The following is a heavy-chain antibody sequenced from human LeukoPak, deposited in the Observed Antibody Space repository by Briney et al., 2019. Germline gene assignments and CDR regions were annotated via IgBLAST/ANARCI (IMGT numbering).Heavy chain of an antibody. CDR1: GFTFSDYY. J-gene: IGHJ6*02. D-gene: IGHD3-22*01. V-gene: IGHV3-11*01. CDR3: ARDLNYYDSSGYYYGMDV. Sequence: GGSLRLSCAASGFTFSDYYMSWIRQAPGKGLEWVSYISSSGSTIYYADSVKGRFTISRDNAKNSLYLQMNSPRAEDTAVYYCARDLNYYDSSGYYYGMDVWGQGTTVTVSS. CDR2: ISSSGSTI.